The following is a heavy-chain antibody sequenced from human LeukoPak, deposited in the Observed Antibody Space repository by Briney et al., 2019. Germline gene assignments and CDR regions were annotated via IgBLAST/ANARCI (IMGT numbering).Heavy chain of an antibody. Sequence: GGSLRLSCAASGFTFSSYEMNWVRQAPGKGLEWVSYISSSGSTIYYADSVKGRFTISRDNSKNTLYLQMNSLRAEDTAVYYCAKDGFVGRPDYWGQGTLVTVSS. J-gene: IGHJ4*02. V-gene: IGHV3-48*03. CDR2: ISSSGSTI. CDR3: AKDGFVGRPDY. D-gene: IGHD2-15*01. CDR1: GFTFSSYE.